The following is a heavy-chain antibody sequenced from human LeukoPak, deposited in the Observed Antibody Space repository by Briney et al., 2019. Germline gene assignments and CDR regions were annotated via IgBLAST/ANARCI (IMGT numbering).Heavy chain of an antibody. CDR2: ISGSGIRT. CDR3: AKDKGGSSWSHFDY. Sequence: GGSLRLSCAASGFTFSRNAMSWVRQAPGKGLEWVSAISGSGIRTYYADSVKGRFTISRDNSKNTLYLQMHSLRAEDTAVYYCAKDKGGSSWSHFDYWGQGTLVTVSS. D-gene: IGHD6-13*01. J-gene: IGHJ4*02. CDR1: GFTFSRNA. V-gene: IGHV3-23*01.